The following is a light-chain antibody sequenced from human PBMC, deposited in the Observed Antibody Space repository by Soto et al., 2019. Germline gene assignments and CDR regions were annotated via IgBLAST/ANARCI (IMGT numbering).Light chain of an antibody. CDR2: GAS. Sequence: EIVLTQSPGTLSLSPGGRATLSCRASQCVNSNYLAWYQQKPGQGPRLLMYGASSRATGIPDRFSGSGSGTDLTLTISTLEPEDFAVYYCQQYDNPPRTFGQGTKVEIK. V-gene: IGKV3-20*01. J-gene: IGKJ1*01. CDR1: QCVNSNY. CDR3: QQYDNPPRT.